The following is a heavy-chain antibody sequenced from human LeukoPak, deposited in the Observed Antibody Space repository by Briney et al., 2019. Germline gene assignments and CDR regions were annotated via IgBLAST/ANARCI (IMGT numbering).Heavy chain of an antibody. V-gene: IGHV4-4*07. Sequence: PSETLSLTCTVSGGSISSYYWSWIRQPAGKGLEWIGRIYTSGSTNYNPSLKSRVTMSVDTSKNQFSLKLSSVTAADTAVYYCAREGSSSPYYYYGTDVWGHGTTVTVSS. J-gene: IGHJ6*02. CDR3: AREGSSSPYYYYGTDV. CDR2: IYTSGST. CDR1: GGSISSYY. D-gene: IGHD6-6*01.